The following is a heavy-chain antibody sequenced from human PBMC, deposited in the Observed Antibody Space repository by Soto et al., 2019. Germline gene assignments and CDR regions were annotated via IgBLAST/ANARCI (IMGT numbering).Heavy chain of an antibody. D-gene: IGHD6-13*01. CDR3: AKEQIAGYYYFDY. J-gene: IGHJ4*02. Sequence: EVQLLESGGGLVQPGGSLRLSCAASGFTFSSYAMSWVRQAPGKGLEWVSAISSSGGSTYYADSVKGRFTISRDNSKNTLYLQINSLRAEDSAVFYCAKEQIAGYYYFDYWGQGTLVTVSS. CDR2: ISSSGGST. CDR1: GFTFSSYA. V-gene: IGHV3-23*01.